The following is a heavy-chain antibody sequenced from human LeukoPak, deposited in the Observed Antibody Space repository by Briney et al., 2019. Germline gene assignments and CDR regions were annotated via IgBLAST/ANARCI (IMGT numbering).Heavy chain of an antibody. CDR2: IYYSGST. Sequence: SETLSLTCTVSGGSISSYYWSWIRQPPGKGLEWIGYIYYSGSTNYNPSLKSRVTISVDTSKNQSSLKLSPVTAADTAVYYCVRGWPPFDYWGQGTLVTVSS. CDR3: VRGWPPFDY. CDR1: GGSISSYY. V-gene: IGHV4-59*01. J-gene: IGHJ4*02. D-gene: IGHD6-19*01.